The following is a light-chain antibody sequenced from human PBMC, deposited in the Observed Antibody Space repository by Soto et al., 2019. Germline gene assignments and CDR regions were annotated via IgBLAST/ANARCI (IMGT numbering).Light chain of an antibody. J-gene: IGLJ1*01. CDR1: SSNIGSNS. Sequence: QSVLTQPPSASGTPGQRVTMSCSGSSSNIGSNSVYWYQQLPGTAPKLLIYNNNHRPAGVPDRFSGSKSGTSGSLAISGLRYADEADYFCAAWDGSLSGRFVFGTGTQLTVL. CDR2: NNN. CDR3: AAWDGSLSGRFV. V-gene: IGLV1-47*02.